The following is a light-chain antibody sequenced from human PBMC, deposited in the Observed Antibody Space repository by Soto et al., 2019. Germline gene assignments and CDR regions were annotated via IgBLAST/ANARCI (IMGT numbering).Light chain of an antibody. CDR3: ISYAGSNKPA. J-gene: IGLJ2*01. V-gene: IGLV2-8*01. Sequence: QSALTQPPSASGSPGQSVAISCSGTSSDVGGYNYVSWYQQHPGKAPKLMIYDVNKRPSGVPDRFSGSKSGNTASLTVSGLRVEDEADYYCISYAGSNKPAFGGGTKLTVL. CDR2: DVN. CDR1: SSDVGGYNY.